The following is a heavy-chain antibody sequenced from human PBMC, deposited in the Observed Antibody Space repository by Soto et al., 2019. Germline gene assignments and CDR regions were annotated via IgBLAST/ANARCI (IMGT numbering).Heavy chain of an antibody. J-gene: IGHJ6*02. CDR2: IIPIFGTA. CDR3: AGARALPTVTYYYYYYGMDV. D-gene: IGHD4-17*01. V-gene: IGHV1-69*01. Sequence: QVQLVQSGAEVKKPGSSVKVSCKASGGTFSSYAISWVRQAPGQGLEWMGGIIPIFGTANYAQKFQGRVTITADESTSTAYMELSSLRSEDTAVYYCAGARALPTVTYYYYYYGMDVWGQGTAVTVSS. CDR1: GGTFSSYA.